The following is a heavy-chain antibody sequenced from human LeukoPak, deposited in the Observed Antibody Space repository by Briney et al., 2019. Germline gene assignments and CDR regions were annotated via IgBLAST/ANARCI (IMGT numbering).Heavy chain of an antibody. V-gene: IGHV3-30*02. J-gene: IGHJ4*02. CDR2: VEHDGTTK. CDR3: VTDLYGVNWYVQ. Sequence: GGSLRLSCTTSGFTFASWGMHWVRQAPGKGLEWVSFVEHDGTTKYYGDCVKGRFSISRDNLKNTVFLQMHSLRPDHTARYYCVTDLYGVNWYVQWGQGTLVNVSS. CDR1: GFTFASWG. D-gene: IGHD1-1*01.